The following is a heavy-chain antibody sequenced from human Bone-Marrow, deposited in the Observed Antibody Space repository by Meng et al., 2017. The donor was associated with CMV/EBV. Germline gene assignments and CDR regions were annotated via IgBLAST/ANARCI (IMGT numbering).Heavy chain of an antibody. CDR1: GFTFDDYG. CDR3: ARDLGDLEYSSSSPEV. J-gene: IGHJ4*02. V-gene: IGHV3-20*04. Sequence: GESLKISCAASGFTFDDYGMSWVRQAPGKGLEWVPGINWNGGSTGYADSVKGRFTISRDNAKNSLYLQMNSLRAEDTAVYYCARDLGDLEYSSSSPEVWGQGTLVTVSS. CDR2: INWNGGST. D-gene: IGHD6-13*01.